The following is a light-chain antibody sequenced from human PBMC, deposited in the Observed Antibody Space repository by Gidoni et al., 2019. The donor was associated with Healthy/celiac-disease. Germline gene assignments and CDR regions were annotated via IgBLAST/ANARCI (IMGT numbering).Light chain of an antibody. CDR3: QQSYSTLEA. J-gene: IGKJ1*01. V-gene: IGKV1-39*01. Sequence: DIKMTQSPSSLSASVGDRVTITCRASQSISSYLNWYQQKPGKAPKLLIYAASSLQSGVPSRFSSSGSGTDFTLTISSLQPEDFATYYCQQSYSTLEAFGQGTKVEIK. CDR2: AAS. CDR1: QSISSY.